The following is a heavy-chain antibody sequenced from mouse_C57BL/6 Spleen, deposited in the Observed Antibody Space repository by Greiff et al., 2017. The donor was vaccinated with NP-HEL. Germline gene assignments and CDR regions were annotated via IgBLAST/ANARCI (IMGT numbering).Heavy chain of an antibody. CDR3: ASEDSDRSGYVWGMDY. D-gene: IGHD3-2*02. CDR2: INDGGGYT. CDR1: GFTFSSYA. V-gene: IGHV5-4*03. Sequence: EVKVVESGAGLVKPGGSLKLSCAASGFTFSSYAMSWVRQTPEKGLEWVATINDGGGYTYYPDKLKGRFTISTDNAKNNLYLQMIHLKSEDTAMYYCASEDSDRSGYVWGMDYWGQVTSGTVSS. J-gene: IGHJ4*01.